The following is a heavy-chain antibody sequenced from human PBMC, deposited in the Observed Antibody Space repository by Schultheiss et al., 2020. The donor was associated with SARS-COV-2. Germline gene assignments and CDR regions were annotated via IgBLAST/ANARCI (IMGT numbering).Heavy chain of an antibody. CDR1: GGSISSYY. Sequence: SETLSLTCTVSGGSISSYYWSWIRQPPGKGLEWIGYIYYSGSTYYNPSLKSRVTISVDTSKNQFSLKLSSVTAADTAVYYCARGANDIDYWGQGTLVTVSS. D-gene: IGHD3-22*01. CDR2: IYYSGST. J-gene: IGHJ4*02. V-gene: IGHV4-59*12. CDR3: ARGANDIDY.